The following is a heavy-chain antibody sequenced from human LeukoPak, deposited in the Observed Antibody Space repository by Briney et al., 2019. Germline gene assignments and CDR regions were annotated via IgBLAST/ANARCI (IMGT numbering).Heavy chain of an antibody. V-gene: IGHV3-21*01. CDR3: ARTLMDLYYYYYGMDV. CDR2: ISSSSYI. J-gene: IGHJ6*02. D-gene: IGHD3-10*01. CDR1: GFTFSSYS. Sequence: TGGSLRLSCAASGFTFSSYSMNWVRQAPGKGLEWVSSISSSSYIYYADSVKGRFTISRDNAKNSLYLQMNSLRAEDTAVYYCARTLMDLYYYYYGMDVWGQGTTVTVSS.